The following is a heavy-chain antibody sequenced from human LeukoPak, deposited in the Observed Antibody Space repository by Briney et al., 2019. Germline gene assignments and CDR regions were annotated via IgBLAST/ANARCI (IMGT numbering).Heavy chain of an antibody. Sequence: PGGSLRLSCAASGFTFSSYAMHWVRQAPGKGLEYVSAISSNGGSTYYANSVKGRFTISRDNSKNTLYLQMGSLRAEDMAVHYCATSSAWYSNNWGQGTLVTVSS. V-gene: IGHV3-64*01. CDR3: ATSSAWYSNN. CDR1: GFTFSSYA. CDR2: ISSNGGST. D-gene: IGHD6-19*01. J-gene: IGHJ4*02.